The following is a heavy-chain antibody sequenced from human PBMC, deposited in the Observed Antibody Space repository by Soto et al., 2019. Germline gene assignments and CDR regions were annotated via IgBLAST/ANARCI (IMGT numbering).Heavy chain of an antibody. CDR3: AKDYNLGGHYYDSSGYTEVAFDI. CDR1: GGTFSSYA. V-gene: IGHV1-69*06. J-gene: IGHJ3*02. D-gene: IGHD3-22*01. Sequence: GASVKVSCKASGGTFSSYAISWVRQAPGQGLEWMGGIIPIFGTANYAQKFQGRVTITADNSKNTLYLQMNSLRAEDTAVYYCAKDYNLGGHYYDSSGYTEVAFDIWGQGTMVTVSS. CDR2: IIPIFGTA.